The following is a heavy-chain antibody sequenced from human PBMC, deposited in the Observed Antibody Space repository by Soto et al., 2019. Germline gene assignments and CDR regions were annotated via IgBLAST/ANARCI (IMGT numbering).Heavy chain of an antibody. Sequence: PSETLSLTCAVYGGSFSGYYWSWIRQPPGKGLEWIGEINHSGSTNYNPSLKSRVTISVDTSKNQFSLKLSSVTAADTAVYYCARLIWHSSGSNLFDPWGKGTLVPVSS. CDR1: GGSFSGYY. CDR2: INHSGST. D-gene: IGHD6-19*01. J-gene: IGHJ5*02. CDR3: ARLIWHSSGSNLFDP. V-gene: IGHV4-34*01.